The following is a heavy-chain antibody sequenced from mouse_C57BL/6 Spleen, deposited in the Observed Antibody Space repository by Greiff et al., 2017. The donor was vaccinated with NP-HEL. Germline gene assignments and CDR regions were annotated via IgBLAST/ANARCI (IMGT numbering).Heavy chain of an antibody. V-gene: IGHV1-78*01. CDR2: IYPRDGST. Sequence: VQLQQSDAELVKPGASVKISCKVSGYTFTDHTIHWMKQRPEQGLEWIGYIYPRDGSTKYNEKLKGKATLTADKSSSTAYMQLNSLTYEDSAVYFCARTVLITTVVATGAMDYWGQGTSVTVSS. CDR1: GYTFTDHT. J-gene: IGHJ4*01. D-gene: IGHD1-1*01. CDR3: ARTVLITTVVATGAMDY.